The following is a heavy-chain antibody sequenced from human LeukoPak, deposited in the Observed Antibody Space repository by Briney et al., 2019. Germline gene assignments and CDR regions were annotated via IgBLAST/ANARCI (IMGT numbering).Heavy chain of an antibody. CDR3: ARDYNVLRFLEWLPTFDY. Sequence: ASVKDSCKASGYTFTGYYRHWVRQAPGQGREWMGWINPNSGGTNYAQKFRGRVTMTRDTSISTAYMELSRLRSDDTAVYYCARDYNVLRFLEWLPTFDYWGQGTLVTVSS. CDR2: INPNSGGT. D-gene: IGHD3-3*01. J-gene: IGHJ4*02. CDR1: GYTFTGYY. V-gene: IGHV1-2*02.